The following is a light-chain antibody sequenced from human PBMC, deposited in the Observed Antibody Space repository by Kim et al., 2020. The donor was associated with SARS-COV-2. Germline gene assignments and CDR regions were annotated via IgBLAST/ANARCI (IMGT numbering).Light chain of an antibody. CDR3: CSYAGSVV. Sequence: SPGQSVTISCTGTSSDVGSHNYVSWYQQHPGKAPKLIIYDVTKRPSGVPDRFSGSKSGNTASLTISGLQAEDEADYYCCSYAGSVVFGGGTQLTVL. CDR2: DVT. J-gene: IGLJ2*01. CDR1: SSDVGSHNY. V-gene: IGLV2-11*01.